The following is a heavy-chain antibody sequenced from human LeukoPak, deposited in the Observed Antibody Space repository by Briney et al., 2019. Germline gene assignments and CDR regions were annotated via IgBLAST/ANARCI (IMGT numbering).Heavy chain of an antibody. CDR3: ARVIYCGGDCLDAFDI. Sequence: GASVKVSCEASGYTFTSYGISWVRQAPGQGLEWMGWISAYNGNTNYAQKLQGRVTMTTDTSTTTAYMEVRSLRSDDTAVYYCARVIYCGGDCLDAFDIWGQGTMVTVSS. V-gene: IGHV1-18*01. CDR1: GYTFTSYG. D-gene: IGHD2-21*02. CDR2: ISAYNGNT. J-gene: IGHJ3*02.